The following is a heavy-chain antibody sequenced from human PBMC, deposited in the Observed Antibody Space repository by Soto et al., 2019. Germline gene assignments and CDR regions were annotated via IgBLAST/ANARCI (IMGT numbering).Heavy chain of an antibody. J-gene: IGHJ3*02. CDR3: ASRERVDAFDI. D-gene: IGHD1-26*01. Sequence: VQLEQSETEVRKPGSSVKVSCKASGGTFSSYAISWVRQAPGQGLEWMGGIIPILGSANYAQKFQDRVTITADESTTTTYMELSSLRSEDAAVYYCASRERVDAFDIWGQGTMVTVSS. V-gene: IGHV1-69*01. CDR1: GGTFSSYA. CDR2: IIPILGSA.